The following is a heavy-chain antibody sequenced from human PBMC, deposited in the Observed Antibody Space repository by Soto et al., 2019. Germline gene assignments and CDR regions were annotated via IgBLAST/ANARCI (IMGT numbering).Heavy chain of an antibody. Sequence: QVQLVQSGAEVKKPGASVKVSCKASGYTFTSYDINWVRQATGQGLEWMGWMNPNSGNTGYAQKFQGRVTMTRNTSISTAYMELSSLRSEDTAVYYCARWYYDYVCGSYPIGYYYYGMDVWGQGTTVTVSS. CDR3: ARWYYDYVCGSYPIGYYYYGMDV. CDR2: MNPNSGNT. J-gene: IGHJ6*02. V-gene: IGHV1-8*01. CDR1: GYTFTSYD. D-gene: IGHD3-16*02.